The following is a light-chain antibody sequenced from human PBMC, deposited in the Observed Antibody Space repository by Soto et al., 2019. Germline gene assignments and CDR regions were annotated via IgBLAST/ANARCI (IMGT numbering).Light chain of an antibody. CDR2: GAS. CDR1: QSVSSSY. V-gene: IGKV3-20*01. CDR3: QQYGSSPPIT. Sequence: EIVLTQSPGTLSLSPGGRATLSCRASQSVSSSYLAWYQQKPRQAPRLLIYGASSRATGIPDRFSGSGSGTDCTLTISRLEPEDFAVYYCQQYGSSPPITFGQGTRLEIK. J-gene: IGKJ5*01.